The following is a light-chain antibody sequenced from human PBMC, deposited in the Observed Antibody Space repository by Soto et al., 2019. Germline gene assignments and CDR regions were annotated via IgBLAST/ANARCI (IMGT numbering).Light chain of an antibody. CDR2: EVG. CDR1: SSDVGRYDY. J-gene: IGLJ2*01. Sequence: QSALTQPASVSESPGQSITISCTGTSSDVGRYDYVSWYQQHPGNAPKLIIFEVGLRPSGISNRFSGSKSGNTASLTISGLQPEDEAHYYCSSYSGSDTYVLFGGGTKLTVL. CDR3: SSYSGSDTYVL. V-gene: IGLV2-14*01.